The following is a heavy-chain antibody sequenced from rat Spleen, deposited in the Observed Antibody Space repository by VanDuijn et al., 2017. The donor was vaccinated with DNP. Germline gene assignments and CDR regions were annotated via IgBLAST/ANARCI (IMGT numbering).Heavy chain of an antibody. CDR3: ARALATVAPTGAMDA. Sequence: QVQLKESGPGLVQPSQTLSLTCTVSGFSLTTYHVHWVRQPPGKGLEWMGRVQSGGSTDYNSGLKSRLSISRDTSKSQVFLKMNSVQTEDTAMYVCARALATVAPTGAMDAWGQGTSVTVSS. CDR1: GFSLTTYH. J-gene: IGHJ4*01. V-gene: IGHV2-27*01. CDR2: VQSGGST. D-gene: IGHD1-3*01.